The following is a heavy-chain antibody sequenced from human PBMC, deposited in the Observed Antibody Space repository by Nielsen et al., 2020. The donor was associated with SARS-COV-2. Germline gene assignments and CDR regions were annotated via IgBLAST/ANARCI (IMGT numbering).Heavy chain of an antibody. CDR2: INPNSGGT. V-gene: IGHV1-2*02. CDR1: GYTFTGYY. J-gene: IGHJ4*02. D-gene: IGHD2-15*01. CDR3: ARDRDCSGGSCPGY. Sequence: ASVKVSCKASGYTFTGYYMHWVRQAPGQGLEWMGWINPNSGGTNYAQKFQGRVTMTRDTSISTAYMELSRLRSDDTAVYYCARDRDCSGGSCPGYWGQGTLVTVSS.